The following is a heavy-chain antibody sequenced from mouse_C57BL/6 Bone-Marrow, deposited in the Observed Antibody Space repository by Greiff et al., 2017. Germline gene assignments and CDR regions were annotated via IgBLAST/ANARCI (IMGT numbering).Heavy chain of an antibody. J-gene: IGHJ2*01. CDR1: GFSLTSYA. CDR2: IWTGGGT. CDR3: ARGDYGSSYKYFDY. Sequence: VQVVESGPGLVAPSQSLSITCTVSGFSLTSYAISWVRKPPGTGLEWLGVIWTGGGTNYNSALKSRLSISKDNSKSQVFLKMNSLQTDDTARYYCARGDYGSSYKYFDYWGQGTTRTVSS. V-gene: IGHV2-9-1*01. D-gene: IGHD1-1*01.